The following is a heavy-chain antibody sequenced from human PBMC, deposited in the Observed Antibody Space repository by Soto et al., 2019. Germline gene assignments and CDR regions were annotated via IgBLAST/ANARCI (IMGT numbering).Heavy chain of an antibody. V-gene: IGHV4-34*01. Sequence: SETLSLTCAVYGGSFSGYYWSWIRQPPGKGLEWIGEINHSGSTNYNPSLKSRVTISVDTSKNQFSLKLSSVTAADTAVYYCARWTGRGEGGYYYYGMDVWGQGTTVTVSS. CDR2: INHSGST. CDR1: GGSFSGYY. CDR3: ARWTGRGEGGYYYYGMDV. D-gene: IGHD3-10*01. J-gene: IGHJ6*02.